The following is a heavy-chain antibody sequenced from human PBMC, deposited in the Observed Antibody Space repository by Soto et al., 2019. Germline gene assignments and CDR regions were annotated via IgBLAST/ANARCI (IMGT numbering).Heavy chain of an antibody. D-gene: IGHD3-10*01. CDR1: GGSISSGGYY. J-gene: IGHJ5*02. CDR2: IYYSGST. CDR3: ARNDYGSGSYGSWFDP. V-gene: IGHV4-31*03. Sequence: QVQLQESGPGLVKPSQTLSLTCTVSGGSISSGGYYWSWIRQHPGKGLEWIGYIYYSGSTYYNPSLKSRVTIAVDTSKNQFSLKLGAVPAADTAVYYCARNDYGSGSYGSWFDPWGQGTLVTVSS.